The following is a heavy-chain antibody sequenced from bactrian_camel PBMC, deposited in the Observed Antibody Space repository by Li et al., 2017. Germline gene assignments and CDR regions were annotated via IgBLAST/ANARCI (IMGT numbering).Heavy chain of an antibody. CDR2: ISRGGST. J-gene: IGHJ4*01. CDR1: GFTFSKYA. V-gene: IGHV3S67*01. Sequence: VQLVESGGGLVQPGGSLRLSCAASGFTFSKYAMSWVRQAPGNECELVSVISRGGSTWYSPSVKGRFTISQDNAKNTVTLQMNSLKPEDTGVYYCAPDSSDWCRYGSQGTQVTVS. D-gene: IGHD3*01.